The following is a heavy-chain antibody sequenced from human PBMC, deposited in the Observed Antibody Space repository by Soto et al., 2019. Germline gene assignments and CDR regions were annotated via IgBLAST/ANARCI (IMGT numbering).Heavy chain of an antibody. J-gene: IGHJ6*01. CDR1: GYTFTNFA. V-gene: IGHV1-18*01. CDR3: AKLLGGGSSGGYYYSGMDV. D-gene: IGHD6-13*01. CDR2: ISAYNGNT. Sequence: ASMNVSSTASGYTFTNFALSWVRQAPGQGLEWMGWISAYNGNTNYAQNFRGRVTMTTDTSTSTAYMELRSLRSDDTAVYYCAKLLGGGSSGGYYYSGMDVRGQGTMVTLSS.